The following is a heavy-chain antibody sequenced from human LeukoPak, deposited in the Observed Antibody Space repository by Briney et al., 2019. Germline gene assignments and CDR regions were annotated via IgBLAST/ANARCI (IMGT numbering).Heavy chain of an antibody. J-gene: IGHJ4*02. CDR1: GGSVSSGRYY. D-gene: IGHD6-13*01. CDR3: ARVAAAGTGPDY. CDR2: MYDSGST. Sequence: SETLSLTCTVSGGSVSSGRYYWSWIRQPPGKGLEWIGYMYDSGSTNYNPSLKSRVTISVDTSKNQFSLKLSSVTAADTAVYYCARVAAAGTGPDYWGQGTLVTVSS. V-gene: IGHV4-61*01.